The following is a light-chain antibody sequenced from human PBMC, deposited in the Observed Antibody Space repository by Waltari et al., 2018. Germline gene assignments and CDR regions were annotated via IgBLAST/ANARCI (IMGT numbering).Light chain of an antibody. CDR3: QQYNVWPPST. CDR1: QHVINN. V-gene: IGKV3-15*01. Sequence: EMLMSHTPETPSVSLGGTVTFSCRASQHVINNLAWYQHKPGQAPRLLISGASTRAPGIPARFVGSGSGTEFTLTIRSLQSEDSAIYYCQQYNVWPPSTFGRGTKLEIK. CDR2: GAS. J-gene: IGKJ2*02.